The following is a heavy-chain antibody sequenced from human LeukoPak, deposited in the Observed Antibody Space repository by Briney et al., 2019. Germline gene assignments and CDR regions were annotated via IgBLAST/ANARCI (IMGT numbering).Heavy chain of an antibody. J-gene: IGHJ5*02. D-gene: IGHD6-13*01. V-gene: IGHV3-48*01. CDR3: ARELYTGSWYVPRWFDP. CDR1: GFTFSSYS. CDR2: ISSSSTI. Sequence: GGSLRLSCAASGFTFSSYSMNWARQAPGKGLEWVSYISSSSTIYYADSVKGRFTISRDNAKNSLYLQMNSLRAEDTAVYYCARELYTGSWYVPRWFDPWGQGTLVTVSS.